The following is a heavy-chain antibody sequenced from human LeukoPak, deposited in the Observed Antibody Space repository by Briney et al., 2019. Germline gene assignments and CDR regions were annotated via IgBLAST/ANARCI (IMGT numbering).Heavy chain of an antibody. J-gene: IGHJ3*02. CDR1: GYTFTSYY. Sequence: GASVKVSCKASGYTFTSYYIHLVRQAPGQGLEWMAIINPSDGSTTNSQKFQGRVTMTRDTSTSTVYMELSGLRSEDTALYYCARIRDGYNDAYDIWGQGTMVTVSS. D-gene: IGHD5-24*01. CDR2: INPSDGST. V-gene: IGHV1-46*01. CDR3: ARIRDGYNDAYDI.